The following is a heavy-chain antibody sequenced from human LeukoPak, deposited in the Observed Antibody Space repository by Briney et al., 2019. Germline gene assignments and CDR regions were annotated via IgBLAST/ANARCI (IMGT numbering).Heavy chain of an antibody. CDR1: GYTFTSYD. Sequence: ASVKVSCKASGYTFTSYDINWVRQATGQGLEWMGWMNPNSGNTGYAQKFEGRVTMTRNTSISTAYMELSSLRSEDTAVYDCARTLRQLRPWFDPCGQGTLVTVSS. V-gene: IGHV1-8*01. CDR3: ARTLRQLRPWFDP. CDR2: MNPNSGNT. J-gene: IGHJ5*02. D-gene: IGHD2-2*01.